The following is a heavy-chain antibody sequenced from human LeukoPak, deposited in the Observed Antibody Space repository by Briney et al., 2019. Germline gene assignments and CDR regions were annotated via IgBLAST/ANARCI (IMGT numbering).Heavy chain of an antibody. J-gene: IGHJ4*02. V-gene: IGHV4-61*01. CDR1: GGSVSSGSYY. CDR3: ARGYYDFWSGYYTLTTFDY. D-gene: IGHD3-3*01. Sequence: PSETLSLTCTVSGGSVSSGSYYWSWIRQPPGKGLEWIGYIYYSGSTNYNPSLKSRVTISVDTSKNQFSLKLSSVTAADTAVYYCARGYYDFWSGYYTLTTFDYWGQGTLVTVSS. CDR2: IYYSGST.